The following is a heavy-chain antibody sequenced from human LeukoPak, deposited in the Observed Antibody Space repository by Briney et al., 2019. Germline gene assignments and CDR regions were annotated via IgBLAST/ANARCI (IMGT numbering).Heavy chain of an antibody. CDR1: GVPISSYY. CDR2: LYYRGST. CDR3: ARDLRVGGSSGWYAFDV. D-gene: IGHD6-19*01. Sequence: SETLSLTCTVSGVPISSYYWSWIRQPPGKGLEWIGYLYYRGSTTYNPPLKSRVTISIDTSKNQFSLKLSSVTAADTAVYYCARDLRVGGSSGWYAFDVWGQGTMVTVSS. J-gene: IGHJ3*01. V-gene: IGHV4-59*01.